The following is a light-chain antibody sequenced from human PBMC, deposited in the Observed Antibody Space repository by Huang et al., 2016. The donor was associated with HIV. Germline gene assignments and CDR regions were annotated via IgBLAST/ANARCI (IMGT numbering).Light chain of an antibody. J-gene: IGKJ1*01. CDR3: QQYYTLRA. CDR1: QGIMDS. Sequence: DIQMTQSPSSLSASVGDRVTITCRAMQGIMDSLAWYQQKPGKAPKLLLYASSTLERGVPSRFSGSGSGTDYTLTISSLQPDDFATYYCQQYYTLRAFGQGTKVEIK. CDR2: ASS. V-gene: IGKV1-NL1*01.